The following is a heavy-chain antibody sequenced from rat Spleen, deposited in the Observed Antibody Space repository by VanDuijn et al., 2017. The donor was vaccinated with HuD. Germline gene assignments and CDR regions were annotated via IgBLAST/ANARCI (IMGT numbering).Heavy chain of an antibody. CDR3: TRDSGQWRPYWYFDF. CDR2: ISSGGNT. CDR1: GFSLTSNG. D-gene: IGHD1-1*01. J-gene: IGHJ1*01. Sequence: QVHLKESGPGLVQSSQTLSLTCTVSGFSLTSNGVSWVRQPPGEGLEWIAAISSGGNTYYNSALKSRLSISRDTSKSQVFLKMNSLQTEDTAIYFCTRDSGQWRPYWYFDFWGPGTMVTVSS. V-gene: IGHV2S12*01.